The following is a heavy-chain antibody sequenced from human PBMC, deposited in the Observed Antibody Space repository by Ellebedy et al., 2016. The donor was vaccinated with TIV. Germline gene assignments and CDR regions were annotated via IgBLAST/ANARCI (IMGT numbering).Heavy chain of an antibody. CDR1: GGSISSYY. Sequence: MPSETLSLTCTVSGGSISSYYWSWIRQPPGKGLEWIGYIYYSGSTNYNPSLKSRVTISVDTSKNQFSLKLSYVTAADTAVYYCARDSTDCSGGSCYSYYYYGMDVWGQGTTVTVSS. CDR3: ARDSTDCSGGSCYSYYYYGMDV. D-gene: IGHD2-15*01. J-gene: IGHJ6*02. V-gene: IGHV4-59*01. CDR2: IYYSGST.